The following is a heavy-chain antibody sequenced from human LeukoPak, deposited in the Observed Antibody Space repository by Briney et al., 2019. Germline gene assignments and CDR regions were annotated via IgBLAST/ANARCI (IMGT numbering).Heavy chain of an antibody. CDR1: GGTFSSYA. CDR3: ARSDFGVAIPYYYYYYMDV. Sequence: ASVTVSCKASGGTFSSYAISWVRQAPGQGLEWMGGIIPIFGTANYAQKFQGRVTITTDESTSTAYMELSSLRSEDTAVYYCARSDFGVAIPYYYYYYMDVWGKGTTVTVSS. D-gene: IGHD3-3*01. V-gene: IGHV1-69*05. CDR2: IIPIFGTA. J-gene: IGHJ6*03.